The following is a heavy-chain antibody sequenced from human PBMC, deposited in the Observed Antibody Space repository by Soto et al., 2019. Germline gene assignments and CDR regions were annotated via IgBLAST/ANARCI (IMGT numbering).Heavy chain of an antibody. CDR1: GFTFSSYA. Sequence: PGGSLRLSCAASGFTFSSYAMSWVRQAPGKGLEWVSAISGSGGSTYYADSVKGRFTISRDNSKNTLYLQMNSLNAEDTAVYYCAKDTTVAMVRAHYYYYGMDVWGQGTTVTVSS. CDR3: AKDTTVAMVRAHYYYYGMDV. CDR2: ISGSGGST. V-gene: IGHV3-23*01. D-gene: IGHD5-18*01. J-gene: IGHJ6*02.